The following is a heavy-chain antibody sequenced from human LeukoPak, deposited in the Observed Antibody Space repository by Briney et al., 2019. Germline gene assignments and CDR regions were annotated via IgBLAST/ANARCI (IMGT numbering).Heavy chain of an antibody. J-gene: IGHJ6*02. D-gene: IGHD5-12*01. CDR2: IRSKAYGGTT. CDR1: GFTFGDYA. V-gene: IGHV3-49*03. Sequence: PGRSLRLSCTASGFTFGDYAMSWFRQAPGRGLEWVGFIRSKAYGGTTEYAASVKGRFTISRDDSKSIAYLQMNSLKTEDTAVYYCTRAVATYYYYGMDVWGQGTTVTVSS. CDR3: TRAVATYYYYGMDV.